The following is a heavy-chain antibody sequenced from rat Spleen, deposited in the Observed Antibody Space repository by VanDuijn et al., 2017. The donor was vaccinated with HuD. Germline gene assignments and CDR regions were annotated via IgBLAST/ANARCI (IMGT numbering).Heavy chain of an antibody. J-gene: IGHJ2*01. CDR3: AVAGYGY. V-gene: IGHV5-25*01. CDR2: ISTGGGNT. Sequence: EVQLVESDGGLVQPGRSLKLSCAASGFTFSDYYMAWVRQAPTKGLEWVASISTGGGNTYYRDSVKGRFTISRANSENTVYLQMNSLRSEDTATYYCAVAGYGYWGQGVMVTVSS. CDR1: GFTFSDYY. D-gene: IGHD4-3*01.